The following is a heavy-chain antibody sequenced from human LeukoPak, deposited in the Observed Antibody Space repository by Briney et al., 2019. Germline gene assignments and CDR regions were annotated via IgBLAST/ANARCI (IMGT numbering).Heavy chain of an antibody. V-gene: IGHV3-23*01. CDR1: GFTFSSYG. Sequence: HPGGTLRLSCAASGFTFSSYGMSWVRQAPGKGLEWVSAISGSGGSTYYADSVKGRFTISRDNSKNTLYLQMNSLRAEDTAVYYCAKEHYDILTGWAGAFDIWGQGTMVTVSS. CDR3: AKEHYDILTGWAGAFDI. D-gene: IGHD3-9*01. J-gene: IGHJ3*02. CDR2: ISGSGGST.